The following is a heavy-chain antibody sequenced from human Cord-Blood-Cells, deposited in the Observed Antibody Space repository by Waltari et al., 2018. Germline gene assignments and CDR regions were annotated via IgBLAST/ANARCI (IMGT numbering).Heavy chain of an antibody. CDR3: ARRYQLLDAFDI. J-gene: IGHJ3*02. Sequence: QLQLQESGPGLVKPSEPLSLPCTVSGGSISSSSYYWGCIRQPPGKGLEWIGSIYYSGSTYYNPSLKSRVTISVDTSKNQFSLKLSSVTAADTAVYYCARRYQLLDAFDIWGQGTMVTVSS. CDR2: IYYSGST. V-gene: IGHV4-39*01. CDR1: GGSISSSSYY. D-gene: IGHD2-2*01.